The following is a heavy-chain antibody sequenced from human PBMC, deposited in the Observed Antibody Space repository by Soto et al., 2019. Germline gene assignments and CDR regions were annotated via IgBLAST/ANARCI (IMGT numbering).Heavy chain of an antibody. CDR1: RGTFSSYA. J-gene: IGHJ6*02. CDR3: AKTNYYYYGMDV. D-gene: IGHD1-7*01. CDR2: IIPIFGTA. Sequence: GASVKVSCKASRGTFSSYAISWVRQAPGQGLEWMGGIIPIFGTANYAQKFQGRVTITADESTSTAYMELSSLRSEDTAVYYCAKTNYYYYGMDVWGQGTTVTVSS. V-gene: IGHV1-69*13.